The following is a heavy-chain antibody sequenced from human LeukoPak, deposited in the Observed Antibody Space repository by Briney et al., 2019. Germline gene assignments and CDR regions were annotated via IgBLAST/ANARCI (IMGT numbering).Heavy chain of an antibody. CDR1: GGSISSYY. CDR2: ISYSGST. V-gene: IGHV4-59*01. Sequence: SETLSLTCTVSGGSISSYYWNWIRQPPGKGLEWIGYISYSGSTKYNPSLKSQVTISVDTSKNQFSLRVTSLTAADTAVYYCARALTGTTSIFHHWGQGTLVTVSS. CDR3: ARALTGTTSIFHH. D-gene: IGHD1-7*01. J-gene: IGHJ1*01.